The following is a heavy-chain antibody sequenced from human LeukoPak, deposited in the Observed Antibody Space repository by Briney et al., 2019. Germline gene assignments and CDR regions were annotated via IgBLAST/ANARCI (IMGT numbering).Heavy chain of an antibody. D-gene: IGHD4-17*01. J-gene: IGHJ4*02. CDR2: IYYSGST. CDR1: AGSISSYY. V-gene: IGHV4-39*01. Sequence: SETLSLTCTVSAGSISSYYWGWIRQPPGKGLEWIGSIYYSGSTYYNPSLKSRVTISVDTSKNQFSLKLSSVTAADTAVYYCARHCNDYGDYGERGIYFDYWGQGTLVTVSS. CDR3: ARHCNDYGDYGERGIYFDY.